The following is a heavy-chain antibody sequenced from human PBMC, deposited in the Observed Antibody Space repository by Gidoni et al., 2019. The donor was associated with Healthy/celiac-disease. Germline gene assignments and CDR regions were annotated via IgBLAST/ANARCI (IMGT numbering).Heavy chain of an antibody. V-gene: IGHV3-9*01. CDR2: ISWNSGSI. D-gene: IGHD4-17*01. J-gene: IGHJ2*01. Sequence: EVQLVESGGGLVQPGRSLRLSCAASGFTFDDYAMHWVRQAPGKGLGWVSGISWNSGSIGYADSVKGRFTISRDNAKNSLYLQMNSLRAEDTALYYCAKDAKTTYWYFDLWGRGTLVTVSS. CDR3: AKDAKTTYWYFDL. CDR1: GFTFDDYA.